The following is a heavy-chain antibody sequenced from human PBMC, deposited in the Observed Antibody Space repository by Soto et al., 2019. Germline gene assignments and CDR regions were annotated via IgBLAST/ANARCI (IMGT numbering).Heavy chain of an antibody. CDR2: IWYDGSNK. Sequence: AACGVTVWSSVTDGVRKDPGKGLEWVAVIWYDGSNKYYADSVKGRFTISRDNSKNTLYLQMNSLRAEDTAVYYCARDHQSDGPAFDYWGQGTLVTVAS. CDR1: GVTVWSSV. J-gene: IGHJ4*02. CDR3: ARDHQSDGPAFDY. V-gene: IGHV3-33*01.